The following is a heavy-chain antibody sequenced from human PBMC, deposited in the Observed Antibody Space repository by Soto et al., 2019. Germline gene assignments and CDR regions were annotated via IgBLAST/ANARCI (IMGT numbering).Heavy chain of an antibody. D-gene: IGHD6-6*01. CDR1: GGTFSSYT. V-gene: IGHV1-69*02. CDR2: IIPILGIA. Sequence: QVQLVQSGAEVKKPGSSVKVSCKASGGTFSSYTISWVRQAPGQGPEWMGRIIPILGIANYAQKFQGRVTITEDKSTSTAYMELSSLRSEDTAVYYCARGPLGSSPSFDYWGQGTLVTVSS. J-gene: IGHJ4*02. CDR3: ARGPLGSSPSFDY.